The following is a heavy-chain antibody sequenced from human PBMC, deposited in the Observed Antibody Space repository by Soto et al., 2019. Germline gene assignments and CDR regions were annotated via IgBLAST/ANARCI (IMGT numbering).Heavy chain of an antibody. Sequence: ASVKVSCKASGYTFTSYGISWVRQAPGQGLEWMVWISAYNGNTNYAQKLQGRVTMTTDTSTSTAYMELRSLRSDDTAVYYCARIGYCSSTSCFGWFDPWGQGTLVTVSS. D-gene: IGHD2-2*01. CDR3: ARIGYCSSTSCFGWFDP. V-gene: IGHV1-18*01. CDR1: GYTFTSYG. CDR2: ISAYNGNT. J-gene: IGHJ5*02.